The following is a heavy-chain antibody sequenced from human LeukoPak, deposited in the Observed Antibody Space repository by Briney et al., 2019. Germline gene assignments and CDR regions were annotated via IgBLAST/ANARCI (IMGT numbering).Heavy chain of an antibody. CDR3: ARDWASSGSNQVDY. Sequence: SQTLSLTCTVSGGSISSGDYYWSWIRQPPGKGLEWIGYIYYSGSTYYNPSLKSRVTISVDTSKNQFSLKLSSVTAADTAVYYCARDWASSGSNQVDYWGQGTLVTVSS. J-gene: IGHJ4*02. CDR1: GGSISSGDYY. CDR2: IYYSGST. D-gene: IGHD3-22*01. V-gene: IGHV4-30-4*08.